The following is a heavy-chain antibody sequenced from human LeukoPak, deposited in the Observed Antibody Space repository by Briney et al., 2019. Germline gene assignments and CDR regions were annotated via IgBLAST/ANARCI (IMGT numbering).Heavy chain of an antibody. CDR2: NICCGSSI. J-gene: IGHJ3*02. CDR3: GSDPSRGSTAGGFDI. D-gene: IGHD3-10*01. CDR1: AFASSSCD. V-gene: IGHV3-48*03. Sequence: ALRFSCAASAFASSSCDMSCWRQAPGQGRVWVSYNICCGSSINYTASVKGRVTISRDNAKNSLYLQMNSLRAEDTAVYYCGSDPSRGSTAGGFDIWGQGTMVTVSS.